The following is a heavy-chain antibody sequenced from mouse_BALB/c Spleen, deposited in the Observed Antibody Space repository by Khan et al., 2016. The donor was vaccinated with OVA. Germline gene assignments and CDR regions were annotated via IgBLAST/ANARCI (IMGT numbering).Heavy chain of an antibody. J-gene: IGHJ3*01. CDR1: GFTFSTYG. CDR3: TRLAYYYDSEGFAY. CDR2: VSIGGSYT. Sequence: EVQLQESGGDLVKPGGSLKLSCAASGFTFSTYGMSWVRQTPDKRLEWVATVSIGGSYTYYPDSVKGRFTISRDNAKNTLYLQMSGLKSEDTAMFYCTRLAYYYDSEGFAYWGQGTLVTVSA. D-gene: IGHD1-1*01. V-gene: IGHV5-6*01.